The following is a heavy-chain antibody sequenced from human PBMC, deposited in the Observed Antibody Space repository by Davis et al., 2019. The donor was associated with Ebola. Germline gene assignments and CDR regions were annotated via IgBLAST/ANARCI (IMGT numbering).Heavy chain of an antibody. CDR3: ARGGTVTTLYGMDV. D-gene: IGHD4-11*01. Sequence: GGSLRLSCAASGFTFSSYGMHWVRQAPGKGLEWVAVIWYDGSNKYYADSVKGRFTISRDNSKNTLYLQMNSLRAEDTAVYYCARGGTVTTLYGMDVWGQGTTVTVSS. CDR2: IWYDGSNK. J-gene: IGHJ6*02. V-gene: IGHV3-33*01. CDR1: GFTFSSYG.